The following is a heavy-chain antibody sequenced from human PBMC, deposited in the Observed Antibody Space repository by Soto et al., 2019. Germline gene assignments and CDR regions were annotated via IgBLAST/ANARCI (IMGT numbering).Heavy chain of an antibody. Sequence: SETLSLTCTVSGATVSTGYWTWILQPPGKGLEWIGLMYFGGSFNYNPSLTSRVTISVETSKNQFSMKVTSVTAADTAVYYCAKLLYDYGDYRRFWRFDYWGQGTLVTSPQ. J-gene: IGHJ4*02. V-gene: IGHV4-59*08. D-gene: IGHD4-17*01. CDR2: MYFGGSF. CDR3: AKLLYDYGDYRRFWRFDY. CDR1: GATVSTGY.